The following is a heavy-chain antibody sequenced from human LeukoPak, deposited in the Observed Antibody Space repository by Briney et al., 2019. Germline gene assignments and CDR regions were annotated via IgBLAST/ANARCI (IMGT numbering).Heavy chain of an antibody. CDR3: ARGTGWFGDPTPFDY. CDR2: INPSGGST. J-gene: IGHJ4*02. Sequence: ASVKVSCKASGYTFTSYYMHWVRQAPGQGLEWMGIINPSGGSTSYAQKFQGRVTMTRDTSTSTVYMELSSLRSEDTAVYYCARGTGWFGDPTPFDYWGQGTLVTVSS. V-gene: IGHV1-46*01. CDR1: GYTFTSYY. D-gene: IGHD3-10*01.